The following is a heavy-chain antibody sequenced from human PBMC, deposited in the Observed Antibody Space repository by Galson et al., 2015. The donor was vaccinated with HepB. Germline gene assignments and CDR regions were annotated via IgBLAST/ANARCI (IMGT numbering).Heavy chain of an antibody. CDR3: AKDEGRASYDFWSGYSYLDY. CDR2: ISYDGSNK. D-gene: IGHD3-3*01. V-gene: IGHV3-30*18. J-gene: IGHJ4*02. CDR1: GFTFSSYG. Sequence: SLRLSCAASGFTFSSYGMHWVRQAPGKGLEWVAVISYDGSNKYYADSVKGRFTISRDNSKNTLYLQMNSLRAEDTAVYYCAKDEGRASYDFWSGYSYLDYWGQGTLVTVSS.